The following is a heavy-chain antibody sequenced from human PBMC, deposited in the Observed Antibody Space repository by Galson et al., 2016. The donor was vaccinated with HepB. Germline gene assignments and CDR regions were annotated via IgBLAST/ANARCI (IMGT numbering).Heavy chain of an antibody. V-gene: IGHV3-23*01. CDR1: GFTFSDYA. D-gene: IGHD3-16*02. J-gene: IGHJ4*02. CDR3: AQSSYDYVWGSYRFDS. Sequence: SLRLSCAASGFTFSDYAMSWVRQAPRKGLEWVSGISGNGGRTYYADSVEGRFTISRDSSKNTLYLQMNSLRAEDTAIYYCAQSSYDYVWGSYRFDSWGQGTLVTVSS. CDR2: ISGNGGRT.